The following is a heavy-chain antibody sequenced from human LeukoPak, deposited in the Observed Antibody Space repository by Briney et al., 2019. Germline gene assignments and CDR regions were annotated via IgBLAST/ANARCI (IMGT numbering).Heavy chain of an antibody. CDR3: ARGKSGGFDY. J-gene: IGHJ4*02. Sequence: PGRSLRLSCAASGFAFSSYAMYWVRQAPGKGLEWVAVISYDESNKYYAESLEGRFTISRDNAKNTLYLQMNSLRPEDTAVYYCARGKSGGFDYWGLGTLVTVSS. CDR2: ISYDESNK. CDR1: GFAFSSYA. D-gene: IGHD4-23*01. V-gene: IGHV3-30-3*01.